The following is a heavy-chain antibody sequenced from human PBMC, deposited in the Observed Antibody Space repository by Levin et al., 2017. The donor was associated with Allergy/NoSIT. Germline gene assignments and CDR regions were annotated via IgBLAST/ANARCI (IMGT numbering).Heavy chain of an antibody. D-gene: IGHD3-10*01. CDR1: GGTFRGYY. CDR2: INHAGIT. J-gene: IGHJ6*02. CDR3: ARLWFGEIVTGKYYYYGLDI. V-gene: IGHV4-34*01. Sequence: SQTLSLTCAIYGGTFRGYYWTWIRQPPGKGLEWIGEINHAGITKYNPSPKSRATISLATSSTQFSLNLSSLTAADTAVYYCARLWFGEIVTGKYYYYGLDIWGQGTTVTVSS.